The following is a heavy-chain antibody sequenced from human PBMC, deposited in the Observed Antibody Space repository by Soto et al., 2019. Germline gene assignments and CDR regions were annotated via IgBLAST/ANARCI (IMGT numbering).Heavy chain of an antibody. CDR3: ARETTFANWNPSYYYYGMDV. V-gene: IGHV6-1*01. CDR1: GDSVSSNSAA. Sequence: PSQTLSLTCAISGDSVSSNSAAWNWIRQSPSRGLEWLGRTYYRSKWYNDYAVSVKSRITIKPDTSTNKFSLQLNSVTPEDTAVYYCARETTFANWNPSYYYYGMDVWGQGTTVTVSS. J-gene: IGHJ6*02. CDR2: TYYRSKWYN. D-gene: IGHD1-1*01.